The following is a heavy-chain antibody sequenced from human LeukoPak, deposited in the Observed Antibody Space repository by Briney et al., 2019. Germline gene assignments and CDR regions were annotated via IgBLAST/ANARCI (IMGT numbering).Heavy chain of an antibody. CDR3: ARSPALRYFDWLIGACAFDI. D-gene: IGHD3-9*01. J-gene: IGHJ3*02. V-gene: IGHV3-7*01. CDR2: INKDGSKK. Sequence: GGSLRLSCAASGFTFSNAWMTWVRQAPGRGPECVANINKDGSKKYYVDSVKGRFTISRDNAKNSLYLQMNSLRAEDTAVYYCARSPALRYFDWLIGACAFDIWGQGTMVTVSS. CDR1: GFTFSNAW.